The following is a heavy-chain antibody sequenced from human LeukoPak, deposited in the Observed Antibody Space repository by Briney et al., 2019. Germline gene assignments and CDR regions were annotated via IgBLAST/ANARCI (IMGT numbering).Heavy chain of an antibody. V-gene: IGHV1-69*04. J-gene: IGHJ6*02. D-gene: IGHD5-12*01. CDR1: GGTFSSYA. CDR2: ITPILGIA. CDR3: ARRLGYSGYDSNYYYYGMDV. Sequence: GSSVKVSCKASGGTFSSYAISWVRQAPGQGLEWMGRITPILGIANYAQKFQGRVTITADKSTSTAYMELSSLRSEDTAVYYCARRLGYSGYDSNYYYYGMDVWGQGTTVTVSS.